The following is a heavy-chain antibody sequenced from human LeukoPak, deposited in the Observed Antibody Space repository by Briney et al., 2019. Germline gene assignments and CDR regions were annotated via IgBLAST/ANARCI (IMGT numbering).Heavy chain of an antibody. CDR2: ISRSGSTI. V-gene: IGHV3-11*01. D-gene: IGHD6-13*01. CDR3: ARVAAAADAFDI. J-gene: IGHJ3*02. Sequence: GGSLRLSCAASGFTFSDYCMSWIRQAPGKGLEWVSYISRSGSTIYYADSVKGRLTISRDNAKNSLYLQMNSLKAEDTAVYYCARVAAAADAFDIWGQGTMVTVSS. CDR1: GFTFSDYC.